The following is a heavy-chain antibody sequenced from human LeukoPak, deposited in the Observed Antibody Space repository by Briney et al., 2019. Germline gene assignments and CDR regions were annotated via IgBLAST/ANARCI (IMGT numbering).Heavy chain of an antibody. CDR1: GGTFSSYA. Sequence: ASVKVSCKASGGTFSSYAISWVRQAPGKGREGMGGFDPEDGETIYAQKFQGRVSMTEDTSTDTAYMELSRLRSEDTAVYYCATDHPADIVVVVAARSFDYWGQGTLVTVSS. CDR3: ATDHPADIVVVVAARSFDY. J-gene: IGHJ4*02. V-gene: IGHV1-24*01. D-gene: IGHD2-15*01. CDR2: FDPEDGET.